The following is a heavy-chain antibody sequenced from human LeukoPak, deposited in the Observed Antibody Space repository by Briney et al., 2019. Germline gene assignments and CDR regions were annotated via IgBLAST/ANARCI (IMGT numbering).Heavy chain of an antibody. J-gene: IGHJ4*02. CDR1: GFSLSTSGVG. CDR3: AHEGGDYGDYRFDY. CDR2: IYWDDDK. D-gene: IGHD4-17*01. Sequence: SGPTLVKPTQTLTLTRTFSGFSLSTSGVGVGWIRQPPGKTLDWLALIYWDDDKRYSPSLKSRLTITKDTSKNQVVLTMTNMDPVDTATYYCAHEGGDYGDYRFDYWGQGTLVTVSS. V-gene: IGHV2-5*02.